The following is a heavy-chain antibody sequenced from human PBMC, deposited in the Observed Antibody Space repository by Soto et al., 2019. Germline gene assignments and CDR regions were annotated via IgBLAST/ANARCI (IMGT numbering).Heavy chain of an antibody. Sequence: PGGSLRLSCAASGFTFSSYEMNWVRQAPGKGLEWVSYISSSGSTIYYADSVKGRFTISRDNAKNSLYLQMNSLRAEDTAVYYCARERGSGWFRWGQGTLVTVPS. V-gene: IGHV3-48*03. J-gene: IGHJ4*02. CDR3: ARERGSGWFR. CDR1: GFTFSSYE. CDR2: ISSSGSTI. D-gene: IGHD6-19*01.